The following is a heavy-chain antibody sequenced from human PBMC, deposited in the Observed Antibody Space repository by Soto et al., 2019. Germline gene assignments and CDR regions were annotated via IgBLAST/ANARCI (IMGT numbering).Heavy chain of an antibody. CDR1: GFSLSNARMG. D-gene: IGHD3-10*01. J-gene: IGHJ5*02. CDR3: ARMIREPSLRGNNWFDP. Sequence: QVTLKESGPVLVKPTETLTRTCTVSGFSLSNARMGVRWIRQPPGKALEWLAHIFSNDEKSYSTSLKSRLNISKDTSKSQVVLTMTNMDPVDTATYYCARMIREPSLRGNNWFDPWGQGTLVTVSS. CDR2: IFSNDEK. V-gene: IGHV2-26*01.